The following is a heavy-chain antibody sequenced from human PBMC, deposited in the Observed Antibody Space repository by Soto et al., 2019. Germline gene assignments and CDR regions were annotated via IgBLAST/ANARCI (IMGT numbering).Heavy chain of an antibody. CDR3: ARDQGIAAAYNWFDP. V-gene: IGHV4-59*01. D-gene: IGHD6-13*01. CDR1: GGSISSYY. Sequence: SETLSLTCTVSGGSISSYYWSWIRQPPGKGLEWIGYIYYSGSTNYNPSLKSRVTISVDTSKNQFSLKLSSVTAADTAVYYCARDQGIAAAYNWFDPWGQGTLVTVSS. J-gene: IGHJ5*02. CDR2: IYYSGST.